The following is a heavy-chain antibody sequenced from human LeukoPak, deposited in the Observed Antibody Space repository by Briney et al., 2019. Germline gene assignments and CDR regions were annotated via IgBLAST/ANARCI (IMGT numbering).Heavy chain of an antibody. CDR2: IYYSGST. Sequence: SETLSLTCTVSGGSISTFYWNWIRQPPGKGLEWIGHIYYSGSTNYNPSLKSRVTISVDTSKNQFSLKLSSVTAADTAVYYCARHQWVPAFDIWGQGTIVTVSS. V-gene: IGHV4-59*08. D-gene: IGHD1-26*01. J-gene: IGHJ3*02. CDR1: GGSISTFY. CDR3: ARHQWVPAFDI.